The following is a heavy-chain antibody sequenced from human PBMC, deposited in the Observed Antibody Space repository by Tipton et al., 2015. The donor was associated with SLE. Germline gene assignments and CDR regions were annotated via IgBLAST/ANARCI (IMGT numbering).Heavy chain of an antibody. J-gene: IGHJ4*02. CDR1: GGSIGSSNYY. Sequence: TLSLTCTVSGGSIGSSNYYWGWIRQPPGKGLEWIGTVYYSGSTYYNPSLTSRVTISVDTSKNQFSLKLSSVTAADTAVYYCARGQHQFGRFDYWGQGTLVTVSS. CDR3: ARGQHQFGRFDY. V-gene: IGHV4-39*01. D-gene: IGHD3/OR15-3a*01. CDR2: VYYSGST.